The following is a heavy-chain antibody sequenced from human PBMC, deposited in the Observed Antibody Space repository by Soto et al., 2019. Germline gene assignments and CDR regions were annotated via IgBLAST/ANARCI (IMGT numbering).Heavy chain of an antibody. D-gene: IGHD4-17*01. J-gene: IGHJ4*02. V-gene: IGHV4-34*01. CDR3: ASSHGDYSY. Sequence: SETLSLTCAVYGGSFSGYYWSWIRQPPGKGLEWIGEINHSGSTNYNPSLKSRVTISVDTSKNQFSLKLSSVTAADTAVYYCASSHGDYSYWGQGTLVTVSS. CDR1: GGSFSGYY. CDR2: INHSGST.